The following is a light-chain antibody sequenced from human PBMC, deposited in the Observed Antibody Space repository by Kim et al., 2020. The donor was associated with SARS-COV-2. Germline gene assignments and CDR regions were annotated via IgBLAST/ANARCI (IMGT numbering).Light chain of an antibody. V-gene: IGLV3-9*01. CDR2: MDS. CDR3: QVWDSSTVV. J-gene: IGLJ3*02. Sequence: SYELTQPLSVSVALGQTARITCGGNNIGSKNVHWYQQKPGQATVLVIYMDSNQPSGIPERFSGSNSGNTATLTISRAQAGDEADYYCQVWDSSTVVFGGGTKLTVL. CDR1: NIGSKN.